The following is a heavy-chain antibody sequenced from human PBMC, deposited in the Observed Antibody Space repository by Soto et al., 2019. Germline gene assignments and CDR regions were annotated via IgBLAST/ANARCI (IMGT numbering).Heavy chain of an antibody. CDR3: ARGDCSSTSCLGVGFDD. D-gene: IGHD2-2*01. V-gene: IGHV4-59*08. CDR1: GGSISSYY. J-gene: IGHJ4*02. Sequence: SETLSLTCTVSGGSISSYYWSWIRQPPGKGLEWIGYIYYSGSTNYNPSLKSRVTISVDTSKNQFSLKLSSVTAADTAVYYCARGDCSSTSCLGVGFDDWGQGTLVTVSS. CDR2: IYYSGST.